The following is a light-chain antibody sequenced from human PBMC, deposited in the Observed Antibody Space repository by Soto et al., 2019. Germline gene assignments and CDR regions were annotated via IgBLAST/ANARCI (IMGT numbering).Light chain of an antibody. Sequence: DVVMTQTPLSLSVTPGQPASISCKSSQSLLRSDGKTYLYWYLQQPGQPPQALIYEVSNRFSGVPDRFSGSVSGTGFSLKISRVEAEDVGVYYCVQSTQVPYNFGQGTKLEIE. CDR2: EVS. CDR1: QSLLRSDGKTY. CDR3: VQSTQVPYN. J-gene: IGKJ2*01. V-gene: IGKV2D-29*01.